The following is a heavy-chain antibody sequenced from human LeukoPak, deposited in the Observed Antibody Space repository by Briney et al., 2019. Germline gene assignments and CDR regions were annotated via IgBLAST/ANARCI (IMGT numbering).Heavy chain of an antibody. CDR3: ARFSRRFDP. CDR2: INPNSGGT. Sequence: ASVKVSCKXSGYTFTGYYMHWVRQAPGQGLERMGWINPNSGGTNYTQKFQGRVTMTRDTSISTAYMELSRLRSDDTVVYYCARFSRRFDPWGQGTLVTVSS. CDR1: GYTFTGYY. J-gene: IGHJ5*02. V-gene: IGHV1-2*02.